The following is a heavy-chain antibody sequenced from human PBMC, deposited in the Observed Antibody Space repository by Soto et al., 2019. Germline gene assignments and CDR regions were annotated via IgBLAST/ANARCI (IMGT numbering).Heavy chain of an antibody. CDR1: GFTFGGYS. D-gene: IGHD1-26*01. CDR2: ISSSSSYI. CDR3: ARVRRGAPNYFDY. J-gene: IGHJ4*02. Sequence: GWSQRLSCGASGFTFGGYSVNWVRQAPGKGLEWVSSISSSSSYIYYADSVKGRFTISRDNAKNSLYLQMNSLRAEDTAVYYCARVRRGAPNYFDYWGQGTLVTVSS. V-gene: IGHV3-21*01.